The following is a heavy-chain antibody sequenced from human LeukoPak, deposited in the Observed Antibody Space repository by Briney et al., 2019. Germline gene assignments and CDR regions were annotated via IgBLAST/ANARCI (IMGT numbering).Heavy chain of an antibody. CDR2: INYSGRT. CDR3: ASVRSGTYSFDY. J-gene: IGHJ4*02. V-gene: IGHV4-61*01. Sequence: PSETLSLTCTVSGGSVSSGSYYWTWIRQPPGKGLEWIGYINYSGRTNYRPSLKTRVTISVDTSENQFSLKLTSVTAADTAVYYCASVRSGTYSFDYWGQGTLVTVSS. D-gene: IGHD1/OR15-1a*01. CDR1: GGSVSSGSYY.